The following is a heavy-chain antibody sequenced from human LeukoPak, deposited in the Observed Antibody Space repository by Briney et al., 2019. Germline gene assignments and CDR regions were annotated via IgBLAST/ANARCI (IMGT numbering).Heavy chain of an antibody. Sequence: GGSLRLSCAASGFTFSSYWMSRVRQAPGKGLEWVANITPDGSQKYYVDSVRGRFTISRDNGKNSLYLQMNSLRAEDTVVYYCADPDSGWGQGTLVTVSS. CDR3: ADPDSG. D-gene: IGHD6-19*01. J-gene: IGHJ4*02. V-gene: IGHV3-7*01. CDR1: GFTFSSYW. CDR2: ITPDGSQK.